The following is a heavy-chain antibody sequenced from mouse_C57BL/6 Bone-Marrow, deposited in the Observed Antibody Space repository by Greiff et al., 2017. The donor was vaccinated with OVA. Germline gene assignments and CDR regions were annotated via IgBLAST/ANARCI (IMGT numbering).Heavy chain of an antibody. CDR1: GYTFTSYW. CDR3: ARGVTTVVAYWYFDV. J-gene: IGHJ1*03. V-gene: IGHV1-64*01. CDR2: IHPNSGST. Sequence: QVHVKQPGAELVKPGASVKLSCKASGYTFTSYWMHWVKQRPGQGLEWIGMIHPNSGSTNYNEKFKSKATLTVDKSSSTAYMQLSSLTSEDSAVYYCARGVTTVVAYWYFDVWGTGTTVTVSS. D-gene: IGHD1-1*01.